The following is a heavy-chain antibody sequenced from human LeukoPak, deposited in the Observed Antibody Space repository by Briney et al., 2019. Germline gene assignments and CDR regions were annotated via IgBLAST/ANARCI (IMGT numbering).Heavy chain of an antibody. CDR2: LKQDGSEE. V-gene: IGHV3-7*05. Sequence: GSLRLSCAASGFPFSDYWMSWVRQASGKGLEGVANLKQDGSEEYYVDSVKGRFTISRDNAKNSLYLQMNSLRAEDTAVYYCARDRVTMVRGVNYYFDYWGQGTLVTVSS. D-gene: IGHD3-10*01. CDR1: GFPFSDYW. CDR3: ARDRVTMVRGVNYYFDY. J-gene: IGHJ4*02.